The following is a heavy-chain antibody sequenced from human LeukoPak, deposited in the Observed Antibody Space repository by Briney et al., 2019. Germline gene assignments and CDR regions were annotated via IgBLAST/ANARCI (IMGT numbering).Heavy chain of an antibody. J-gene: IGHJ4*02. V-gene: IGHV4-34*01. CDR2: INHSGST. Sequence: SETLSLTCAVYGGSFSGYYRSWIRQPPGKGLEWIGEINHSGSTNYNPSLKSRVTISVDTSKNQFSLKLSSVTAADTAVYYCARGGEWLRSIPTPLDYWGQGTLVTVSS. CDR1: GGSFSGYY. CDR3: ARGGEWLRSIPTPLDY. D-gene: IGHD5-12*01.